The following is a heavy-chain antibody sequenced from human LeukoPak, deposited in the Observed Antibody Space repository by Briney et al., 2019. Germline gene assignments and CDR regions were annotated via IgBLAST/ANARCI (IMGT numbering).Heavy chain of an antibody. D-gene: IGHD1-26*01. CDR3: ARRGVGATAPFDY. J-gene: IGHJ4*02. CDR1: GYSFSSYW. CDR2: IYPGDSDT. V-gene: IGHV5-51*01. Sequence: GESLKIYCKGSGYSFSSYWIGWVRQMPGKGLEWMGIIYPGDSDTRYSPSFQGQVTISADKSISTAYLQWSSLKASDTAMYYCARRGVGATAPFDYWGQGTLVTVSS.